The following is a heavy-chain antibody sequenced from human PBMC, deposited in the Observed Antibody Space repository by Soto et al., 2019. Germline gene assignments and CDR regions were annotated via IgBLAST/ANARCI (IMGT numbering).Heavy chain of an antibody. CDR2: INHSIST. Sequence: QVQLQQWGAGLLKPSETLSLTCAVNGWSLSGYYWSWIRQPPGKGLEWIGEINHSISTNYNPSLKSLVARSVDTSNNHFSPELRSVTAADTAVYYCSRGVNSGYAGIFDYWGQGTLVTVSS. D-gene: IGHD5-12*01. CDR3: SRGVNSGYAGIFDY. CDR1: GWSLSGYY. V-gene: IGHV4-34*01. J-gene: IGHJ4*02.